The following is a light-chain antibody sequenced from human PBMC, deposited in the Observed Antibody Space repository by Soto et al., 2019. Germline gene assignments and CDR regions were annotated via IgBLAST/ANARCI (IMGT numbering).Light chain of an antibody. CDR1: QTISNY. Sequence: DIQMTQSPSSLSASVGDRVTITCRASQTISNYLNWYQEIPGKAPKLLIYAASNLQSGVPARFSGSGSGTEFTLTISNLQPEDFATYYCQKNYSTPFTFGPGTNVDI. V-gene: IGKV1-39*01. CDR3: QKNYSTPFT. CDR2: AAS. J-gene: IGKJ3*01.